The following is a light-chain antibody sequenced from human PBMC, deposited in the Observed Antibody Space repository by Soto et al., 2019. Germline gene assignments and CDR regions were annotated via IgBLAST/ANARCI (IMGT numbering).Light chain of an antibody. CDR1: SSDVGSYNL. J-gene: IGLJ1*01. Sequence: QSALTRPASVSGSPGQSITISCTGTSSDVGSYNLVSWYQQHPGKAPKLLIYEGNKRPSGVSNRFSGFKSAHSASLAISGRQTEDEADYDCCSYASSDTYVFGTGTKVTVL. V-gene: IGLV2-23*01. CDR3: CSYASSDTYV. CDR2: EGN.